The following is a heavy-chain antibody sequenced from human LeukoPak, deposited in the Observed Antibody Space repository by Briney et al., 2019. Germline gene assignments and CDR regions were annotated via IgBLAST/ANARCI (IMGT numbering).Heavy chain of an antibody. CDR2: IKHDGSEQ. Sequence: GGSLRLSCAASGFTFTTYWMSWMRQAPGKGLQWVANIKHDGSEQYYVDSVKGRFTISRDNAKNSLFLQMNSLGVEDAAVYYCKSGGAAPGSFDYWGHGALVTVSS. CDR3: KSGGAAPGSFDY. V-gene: IGHV3-7*01. D-gene: IGHD1-26*01. CDR1: GFTFTTYW. J-gene: IGHJ4*01.